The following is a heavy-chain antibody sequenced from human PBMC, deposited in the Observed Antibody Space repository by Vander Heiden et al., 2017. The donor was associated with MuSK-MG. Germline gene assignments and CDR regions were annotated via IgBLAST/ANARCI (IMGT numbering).Heavy chain of an antibody. CDR3: ARILARFDWLSYYYYYGMDV. Sequence: EVQLVESGGGLVKPGGSLSLSCAASGFTFSSYSMIRVRQAPGKGLEWVSSISSSSSYIYYADSVKGRFTISRDNAKNSLYLQMNSLRAEDTAVYYCARILARFDWLSYYYYYGMDVWGQGTTVTVSS. J-gene: IGHJ6*02. V-gene: IGHV3-21*01. D-gene: IGHD3-9*01. CDR2: ISSSSSYI. CDR1: GFTFSSYS.